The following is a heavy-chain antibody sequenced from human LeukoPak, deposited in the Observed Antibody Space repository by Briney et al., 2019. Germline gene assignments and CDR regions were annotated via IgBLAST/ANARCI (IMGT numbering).Heavy chain of an antibody. J-gene: IGHJ5*02. CDR2: IYYSGST. Sequence: SETLSLTCTVSGGSISSYYRSWIRQPPGKGLEWIGYIYYSGSTNYNPSLKSRVTISVDTSKNQFSLKLSSVTAADTAVYYCARHGDSGYVSWFDPWGQGTLVTVSS. CDR3: ARHGDSGYVSWFDP. CDR1: GGSISSYY. V-gene: IGHV4-59*08. D-gene: IGHD5-12*01.